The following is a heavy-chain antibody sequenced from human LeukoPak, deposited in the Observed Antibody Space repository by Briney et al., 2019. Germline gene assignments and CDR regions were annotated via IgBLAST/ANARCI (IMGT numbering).Heavy chain of an antibody. V-gene: IGHV3-23*01. CDR2: ISGSGGST. CDR1: GFTFSSYA. Sequence: PGGSLRLSCAASGFTFSSYAMSWVRQAPGKGLEWVSAISGSGGSTYYADSVKGRFTISRDNAKNSLYLRMNSLRAEDTAVYYCAPGRGYYSYDAFDIWGQGTMVIVSS. J-gene: IGHJ3*02. D-gene: IGHD3-3*01. CDR3: APGRGYYSYDAFDI.